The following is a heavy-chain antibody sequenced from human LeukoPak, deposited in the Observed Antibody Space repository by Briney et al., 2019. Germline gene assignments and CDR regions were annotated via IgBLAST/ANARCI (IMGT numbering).Heavy chain of an antibody. Sequence: PGGSLRLSCVASGFSLSGYWMYWVRQAPGKGLMYISRNNGDGSTTNYADVVKGRLTMSRDNVKNILYLQMNSLRVEDTAVYYCARDPRNVGLAPWGQGTLVTVSS. CDR1: GFSLSGYW. D-gene: IGHD2-15*01. J-gene: IGHJ5*02. V-gene: IGHV3-74*01. CDR3: ARDPRNVGLAP. CDR2: NNGDGSTT.